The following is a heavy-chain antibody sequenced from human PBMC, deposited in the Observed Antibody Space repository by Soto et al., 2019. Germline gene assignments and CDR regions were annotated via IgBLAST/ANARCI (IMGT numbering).Heavy chain of an antibody. CDR3: ARGERGYSYGYIRDFDY. Sequence: PSETLSLTCTVSGGSISSGGYYWSWIRQHPGKGLEWIGYIYYSGSTYYNPSLKSRVTISVDTSKNQFSLKLSSVTAADTAVYYCARGERGYSYGYIRDFDYWGQGTLVTVSS. CDR2: IYYSGST. J-gene: IGHJ4*02. D-gene: IGHD5-18*01. CDR1: GGSISSGGYY. V-gene: IGHV4-31*03.